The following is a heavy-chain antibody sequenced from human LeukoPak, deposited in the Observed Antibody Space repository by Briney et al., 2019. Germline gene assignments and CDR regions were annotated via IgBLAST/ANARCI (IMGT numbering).Heavy chain of an antibody. CDR1: GGSISSYY. J-gene: IGHJ4*02. D-gene: IGHD3-16*01. V-gene: IGHV4-59*08. Sequence: SETLSLTCTVSGGSISSYYWSWIRQPPGKGLEWIGYIYYSGSTNYNPSLKSRVTISVDTSKNQFSLKLSSVTAADTAVYYCARHRGGITALGALDYWGQGTLVTVSS. CDR3: ARHRGGITALGALDY. CDR2: IYYSGST.